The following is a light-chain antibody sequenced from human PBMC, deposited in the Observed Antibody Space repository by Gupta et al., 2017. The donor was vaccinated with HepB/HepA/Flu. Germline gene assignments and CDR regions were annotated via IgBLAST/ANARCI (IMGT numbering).Light chain of an antibody. V-gene: IGLV1-47*01. CDR2: RNN. Sequence: QSVLTQPPSACGTPGQRVTISCSGSSSNIGSNYVYWYQQFPGTAPKLLIYRNNQRPSGVPDRFSGSKSGTSASLAISGLRSDDKADYYCATWDDSLSGYVFGNGTNVTVL. CDR1: SSNIGSNY. J-gene: IGLJ1*01. CDR3: ATWDDSLSGYV.